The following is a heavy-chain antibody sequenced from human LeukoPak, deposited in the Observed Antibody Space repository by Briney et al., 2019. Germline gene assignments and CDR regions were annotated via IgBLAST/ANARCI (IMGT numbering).Heavy chain of an antibody. CDR2: ISGSGGST. CDR3: ARDVLRFLEWFPIY. J-gene: IGHJ4*02. Sequence: GGSLRLSCAASGFTFSSYWMSWVRQAPGKGLEWVSAISGSGGSTYYADSVKGRFTISRDNSKNTLYLQMNSLRAEDTAVYYCARDVLRFLEWFPIYWGQGTLVTVSS. D-gene: IGHD3-3*01. CDR1: GFTFSSYW. V-gene: IGHV3-23*01.